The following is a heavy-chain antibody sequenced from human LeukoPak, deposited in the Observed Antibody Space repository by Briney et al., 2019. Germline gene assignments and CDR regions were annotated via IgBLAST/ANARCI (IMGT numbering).Heavy chain of an antibody. J-gene: IGHJ4*02. CDR1: GASISSGGYY. CDR2: ISYSGDT. D-gene: IGHD5-18*01. CDR3: ARVRGYSYGEVDS. V-gene: IGHV4-31*03. Sequence: PSETLSLTCTVSGASISSGGYYSTWIRQYPEKGLEWIGHISYSGDTYYHPSLNSRATISEGASKRLFSLKLTSVTAADTAVYYCARVRGYSYGEVDSWGQGILVTVSS.